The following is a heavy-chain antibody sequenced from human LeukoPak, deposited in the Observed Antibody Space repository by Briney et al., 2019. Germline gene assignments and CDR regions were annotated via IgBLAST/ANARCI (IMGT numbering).Heavy chain of an antibody. CDR2: INHSGST. CDR3: ASPQPETGTSGGFDY. Sequence: PSETLSLTCAVYGGSFSGYYWSWIRQPPGKGLEWIGEINHSGSTNYNPSLKSRVTISVDTSKNQFSLKLSSVTAADTAVYYCASPQPETGTSGGFDYWGQGTLVTVSS. J-gene: IGHJ4*02. D-gene: IGHD1-7*01. CDR1: GGSFSGYY. V-gene: IGHV4-34*01.